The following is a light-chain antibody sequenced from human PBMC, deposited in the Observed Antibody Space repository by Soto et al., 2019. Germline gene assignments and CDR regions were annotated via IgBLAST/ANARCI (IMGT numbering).Light chain of an antibody. CDR1: QSVSSTY. CDR2: GAS. Sequence: EIVLTQSPGTLSLSPGQRATLSCRASQSVSSTYLAWYQQKPGQAPRLLIYGASSRTTGIPDRFSGSGSGTDFTLTISRLEPEDFAVYYCQQYVSSPWTFGQGIKVEI. J-gene: IGKJ1*01. CDR3: QQYVSSPWT. V-gene: IGKV3-20*01.